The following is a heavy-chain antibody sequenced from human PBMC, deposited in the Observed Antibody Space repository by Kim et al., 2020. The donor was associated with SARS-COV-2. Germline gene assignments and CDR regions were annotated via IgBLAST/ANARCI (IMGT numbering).Heavy chain of an antibody. Sequence: SETLSLTCAVYGGSFSGYYWSWIRQPPGKGLEWIGEINHSGSTNYNPSLKSRVTISVDTSKNQFSLKLSSVTAADTAVYYCARGVRIAVAGTTYYYGMDVWGQGTTVTVSS. CDR3: ARGVRIAVAGTTYYYGMDV. D-gene: IGHD6-19*01. CDR2: INHSGST. V-gene: IGHV4-34*01. CDR1: GGSFSGYY. J-gene: IGHJ6*02.